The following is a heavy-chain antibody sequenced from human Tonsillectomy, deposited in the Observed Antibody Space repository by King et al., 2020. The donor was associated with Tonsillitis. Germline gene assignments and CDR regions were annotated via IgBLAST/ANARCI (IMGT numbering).Heavy chain of an antibody. V-gene: IGHV3-23*01. CDR3: AKDYYYDSTGYSPVWDY. D-gene: IGHD3-22*01. J-gene: IGHJ4*02. CDR2: SSGSGGST. CDR1: GFTFSNYA. Sequence: GGGGGGRGGSVRLSCAASGFTFSNYAMGWVRQAPGKGLEWVSGSSGSGGSTFYADSVKGRFTISRDNSKTTLYLQMNSLRAEDTAVYYCAKDYYYDSTGYSPVWDYWGQGTLVTVSS.